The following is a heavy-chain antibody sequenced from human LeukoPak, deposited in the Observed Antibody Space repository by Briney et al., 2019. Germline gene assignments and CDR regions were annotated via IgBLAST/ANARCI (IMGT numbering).Heavy chain of an antibody. D-gene: IGHD3-22*01. CDR1: GGSFSGYY. Sequence: SETLSLTCAVYGGSFSGYYRSWIRQPPGKGLEWIGEINHSGSTNYNPSLKSRVTISVDTSKNQFSLKLSSVTAADTAVYYCARKYYYDSSGYYYLPETYFDYWGQGTLVTVSS. CDR3: ARKYYYDSSGYYYLPETYFDY. V-gene: IGHV4-34*01. J-gene: IGHJ4*02. CDR2: INHSGST.